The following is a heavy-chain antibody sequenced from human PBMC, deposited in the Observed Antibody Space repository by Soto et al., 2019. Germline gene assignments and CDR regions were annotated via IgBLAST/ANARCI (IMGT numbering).Heavy chain of an antibody. CDR3: ARGPRGGGNWNDYYYYYGMDV. CDR1: GFTVSSNY. J-gene: IGHJ6*02. D-gene: IGHD1-1*01. Sequence: GVLRLSCAASGFTVSSNYMSWVRQAPGKGLEWVSVIYSGGSTYYADSVKGRFTISRDNSKDTLYLQMNSLRAEDTAVYYCARGPRGGGNWNDYYYYYGMDVWGQGTTVTVSS. V-gene: IGHV3-53*01. CDR2: IYSGGST.